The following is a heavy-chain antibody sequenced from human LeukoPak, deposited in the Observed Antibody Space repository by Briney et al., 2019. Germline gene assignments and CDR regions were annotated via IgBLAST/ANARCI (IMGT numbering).Heavy chain of an antibody. CDR1: GYTFTSYD. J-gene: IGHJ6*03. CDR3: ALGSSSSPYYYYYMDV. Sequence: ASVKVSCKASGYTFTSYDINWVRQATGQGLEWMGWMNPNSGNTGYAQKFQGRVTMTRNTSISTAYMELSSLRSEDTAVYYCALGSSSSPYYYYYMDVWGKGTTVTVSS. D-gene: IGHD6-6*01. CDR2: MNPNSGNT. V-gene: IGHV1-8*01.